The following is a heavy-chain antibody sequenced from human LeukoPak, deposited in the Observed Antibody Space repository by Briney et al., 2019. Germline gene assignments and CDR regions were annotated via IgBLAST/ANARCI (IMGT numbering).Heavy chain of an antibody. D-gene: IGHD6-19*01. CDR2: IYHSGST. V-gene: IGHV4-38-2*01. CDR3: ARVSGIAVAAFDL. Sequence: SETLSLTCAVSGYSISSGYYWGWIRQPPGKGLEWIGSIYHSGSTYYNPSLKSRVTISVDTSKNQFSLKLSSVTAADTAVYYCARVSGIAVAAFDLWGRDTLVTVSS. J-gene: IGHJ2*01. CDR1: GYSISSGYY.